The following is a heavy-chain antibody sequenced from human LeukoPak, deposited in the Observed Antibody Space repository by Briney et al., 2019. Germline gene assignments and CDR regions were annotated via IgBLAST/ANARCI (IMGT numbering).Heavy chain of an antibody. D-gene: IGHD6-13*01. Sequence: GGSLRLSCAASGFTSSSYWMHWVRQAPGKGLVWFSRINSEGSSTSYADSVKGRFTISRDNAKNTLYLQMNSLRAEDTAVYYCARDLFGSSWYPYYYYYGMDVWGQGTTVTVSS. CDR1: GFTSSSYW. V-gene: IGHV3-74*01. CDR2: INSEGSST. CDR3: ARDLFGSSWYPYYYYYGMDV. J-gene: IGHJ6*02.